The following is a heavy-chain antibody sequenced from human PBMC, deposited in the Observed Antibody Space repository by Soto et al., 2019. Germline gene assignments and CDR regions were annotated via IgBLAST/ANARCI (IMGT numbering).Heavy chain of an antibody. D-gene: IGHD3-10*01. J-gene: IGHJ1*01. V-gene: IGHV1-18*01. CDR3: ASYGSGSYYPGQYFQH. CDR2: ISAYNGNT. CDR1: GYTFTSYG. Sequence: ASVKVSCKASGYTFTSYGISWVRQAPGQGLEWMGWISAYNGNTNYAQKLQGRVTMTTDTSTSTAYMELRSLRSDDTAVYYCASYGSGSYYPGQYFQHWGQGTLVTVSS.